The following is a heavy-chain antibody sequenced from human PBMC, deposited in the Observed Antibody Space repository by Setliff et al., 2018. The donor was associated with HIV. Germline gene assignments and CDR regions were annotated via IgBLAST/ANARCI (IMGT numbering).Heavy chain of an antibody. V-gene: IGHV4-4*07. CDR1: DDPISSYY. Sequence: LSLTCYVTDDPISSYYWSWVRQPAGKGLEWIGRPYVSGDTNYNPSLKSRATMSLDTSKKHFSLNLKSVTAADTAVYYCALTGHRLLRGYMDVWGKGTTVTVSS. CDR2: PYVSGDT. CDR3: ALTGHRLLRGYMDV. D-gene: IGHD2-15*01. J-gene: IGHJ6*03.